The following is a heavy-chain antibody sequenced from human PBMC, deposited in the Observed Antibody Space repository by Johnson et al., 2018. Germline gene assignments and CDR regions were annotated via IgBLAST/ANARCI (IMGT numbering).Heavy chain of an antibody. CDR1: GFTFSNAW. CDR3: STENYGDDY. J-gene: IGHJ4*02. D-gene: IGHD4-17*01. V-gene: IGHV3-15*01. Sequence: EVQLVESGGGLVKPGGSLRLSCAASGFTFSNAWMTWVRQAPGKGLEWVGRIKSKSDGGTTDYAAPVKGKFTIARDGSKNTLYLQQNSMKHEDTAVYSCSTENYGDDYWGQGTLVTVSS. CDR2: IKSKSDGGTT.